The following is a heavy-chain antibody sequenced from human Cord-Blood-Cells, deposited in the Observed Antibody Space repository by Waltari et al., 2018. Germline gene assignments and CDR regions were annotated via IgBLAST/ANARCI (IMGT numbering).Heavy chain of an antibody. CDR3: ARDAFDI. CDR2: SNHNSGGT. CDR1: GYPFTGYY. Sequence: QVQLVQTGAEVKKPGASVKVSCKASGYPFTGYYMHWVRQAPGQGLEWMGRSNHNSGGTNYAQKFQGRVTMTRDTSISTADMELSKLRSVDTAVYYCARDAFDIRCQGTMSTVSS. V-gene: IGHV1-2*06. J-gene: IGHJ3*02.